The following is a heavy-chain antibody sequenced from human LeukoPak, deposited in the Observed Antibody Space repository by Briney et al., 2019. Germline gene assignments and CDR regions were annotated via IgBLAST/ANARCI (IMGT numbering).Heavy chain of an antibody. Sequence: PSETLSLTCTVSGGSISSYYWSWIRQPPGKGLEWIGEINHSGSTNYNPSLKSRVTISVDTSKNQFSLKLSSVTAADTAVYYCARVFDYYYMDVWGKGTTVTVSS. CDR3: ARVFDYYYMDV. CDR1: GGSISSYY. CDR2: INHSGST. J-gene: IGHJ6*03. D-gene: IGHD3-9*01. V-gene: IGHV4-34*01.